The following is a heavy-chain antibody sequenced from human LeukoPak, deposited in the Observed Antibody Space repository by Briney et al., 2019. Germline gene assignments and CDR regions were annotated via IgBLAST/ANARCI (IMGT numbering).Heavy chain of an antibody. J-gene: IGHJ4*02. Sequence: GGSLRLSCAASGFTFSNYAMNWVRQAPGKGLEWVSTISGPGGSTYYADSVKGRFTISRDNSKNTLYLQMNSLRAEDTAVYYCARDQSYGDCAFDYWGQGTLVTVSS. CDR1: GFTFSNYA. V-gene: IGHV3-23*01. CDR2: ISGPGGST. CDR3: ARDQSYGDCAFDY. D-gene: IGHD2-21*02.